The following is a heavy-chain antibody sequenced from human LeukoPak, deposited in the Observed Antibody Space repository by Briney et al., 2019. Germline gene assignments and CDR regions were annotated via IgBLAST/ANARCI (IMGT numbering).Heavy chain of an antibody. Sequence: PGGSLRLSCAASGFTFSIYALSWVRQAPGKGLEWVSALGGSETTTSYADSVKGRFTISRDNSKNSLLLQMNSLRAEDTALYYCARGYSRAAFDIWGQGTMVTVSS. CDR1: GFTFSIYA. J-gene: IGHJ3*02. CDR2: LGGSETTT. D-gene: IGHD2-15*01. CDR3: ARGYSRAAFDI. V-gene: IGHV3-23*01.